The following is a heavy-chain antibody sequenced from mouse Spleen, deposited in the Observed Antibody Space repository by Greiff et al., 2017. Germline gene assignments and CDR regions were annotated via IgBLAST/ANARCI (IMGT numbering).Heavy chain of an antibody. V-gene: IGHV5-9-3*01. J-gene: IGHJ2*01. D-gene: IGHD2-3*01. CDR3: ARRGGYYVRYYFDY. CDR2: ISSGGSYT. Sequence: EVQRVESGGGLVKPGGSLKLSCAASGFTFSSYAMSWVRQTPEKRLEWVATISSGGSYTYYPDSVKGRFTISRDNAKNTLYLQMSSLRSEDTAMYYCARRGGYYVRYYFDYWGQGTTLTVSS. CDR1: GFTFSSYA.